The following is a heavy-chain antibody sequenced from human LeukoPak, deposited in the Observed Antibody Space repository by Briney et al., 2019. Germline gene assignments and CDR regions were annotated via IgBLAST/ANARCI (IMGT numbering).Heavy chain of an antibody. J-gene: IGHJ4*02. D-gene: IGHD2-2*01. Sequence: GGSLRLSCAASGFTFGSYAMSWVRQAPGKGLEWVSAISCSGGSTYYADSVKGRFTISRDNSKNTLYLQMNSLRAEDTALYYCAKDCTSTNCYVDYWGQGTLVTVSS. CDR2: ISCSGGST. V-gene: IGHV3-23*01. CDR3: AKDCTSTNCYVDY. CDR1: GFTFGSYA.